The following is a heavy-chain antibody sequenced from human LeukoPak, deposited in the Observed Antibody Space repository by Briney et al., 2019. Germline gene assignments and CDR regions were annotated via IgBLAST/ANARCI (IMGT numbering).Heavy chain of an antibody. CDR2: ISGSGGST. J-gene: IGHJ4*02. CDR3: AKTPNSSGWAIDY. CDR1: GLTFSSYA. Sequence: GGSLRLSCAASGLTFSSYAMSWVRQAPGKGLEWVSAISGSGGSTYYADSVKGRFTISRDNSKNTLYLQMNSLRAEDTAVYYCAKTPNSSGWAIDYWGQGTLVTVSS. V-gene: IGHV3-23*01. D-gene: IGHD6-19*01.